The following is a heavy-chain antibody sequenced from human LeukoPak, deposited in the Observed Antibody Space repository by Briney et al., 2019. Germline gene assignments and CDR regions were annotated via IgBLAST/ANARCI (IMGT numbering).Heavy chain of an antibody. V-gene: IGHV3-11*06. J-gene: IGHJ4*02. CDR2: ISSSSSYT. D-gene: IGHD2-15*01. CDR1: GFIFSDYY. CDR3: ARAQRYCSGGSCYFDY. Sequence: GGSLRLSCAASGFIFSDYYMSWIRQAPGKGLEWVSYISSSSSYTNYADSVKGRFTISRDNAKNSLYLQMNSLRAEDTAVYYCARAQRYCSGGSCYFDYWGQGTLVTVSS.